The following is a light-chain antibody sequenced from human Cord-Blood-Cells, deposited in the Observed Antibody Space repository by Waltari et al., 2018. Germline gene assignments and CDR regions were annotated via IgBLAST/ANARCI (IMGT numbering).Light chain of an antibody. Sequence: QSALTQPASVSGSPGQSITLSCPGPSSDVGGYNYVPWYQQHPGKAPKLMIYDVSNRPSGVSNRFSGSKSGNTASLTISGLQAEDEADYYCSSYTSSSTLVFGGGTKLTVL. V-gene: IGLV2-14*01. J-gene: IGLJ2*01. CDR3: SSYTSSSTLV. CDR1: SSDVGGYNY. CDR2: DVS.